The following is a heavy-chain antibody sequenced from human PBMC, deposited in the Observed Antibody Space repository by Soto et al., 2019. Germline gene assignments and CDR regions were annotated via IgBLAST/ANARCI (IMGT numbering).Heavy chain of an antibody. CDR2: ISSGGITI. Sequence: GGSLRLSCAASGFSFSSYAMSWVRQAPGKGLEWVSYISSGGITIYYADSVKGRFTISRDNAKNSLYLQMNSLRAEDTAVYYCAKSMHDYGAHWGQGTLVTVSS. D-gene: IGHD4-17*01. CDR3: AKSMHDYGAH. J-gene: IGHJ4*02. CDR1: GFSFSSYA. V-gene: IGHV3-48*01.